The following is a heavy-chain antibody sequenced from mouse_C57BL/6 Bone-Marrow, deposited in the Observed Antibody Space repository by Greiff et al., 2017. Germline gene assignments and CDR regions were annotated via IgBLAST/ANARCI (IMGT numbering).Heavy chain of an antibody. CDR2: LYPGDGDT. CDR3: ARVYFDV. J-gene: IGHJ1*03. Sequence: VKLMESGPALVKPGASVQISCKASGYAFSSSWMNWVKERPGRGLAWIGRLYPGDGDTNYNGKFKGKATLTAEKSSSTAYMQLSSLTSEDSAVYFCARVYFDVWGRGTTVTVSS. V-gene: IGHV1-82*01. CDR1: GYAFSSSW.